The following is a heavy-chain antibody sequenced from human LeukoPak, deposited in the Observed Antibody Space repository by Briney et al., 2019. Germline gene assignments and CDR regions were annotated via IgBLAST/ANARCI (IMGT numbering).Heavy chain of an antibody. CDR2: ISIDGSHT. CDR1: GFTFSGYA. CDR3: AKSYDTSGRRAFDI. Sequence: GGPLRLSCAASGFTFSGYAMSWVRQAPGKGLEWVSAISIDGSHTYYADSVKGRFTISRDNSKNTLYLQMNSLRAEETAVYYCAKSYDTSGRRAFDIWGQGTMVTVSS. D-gene: IGHD3-22*01. J-gene: IGHJ3*02. V-gene: IGHV3-23*01.